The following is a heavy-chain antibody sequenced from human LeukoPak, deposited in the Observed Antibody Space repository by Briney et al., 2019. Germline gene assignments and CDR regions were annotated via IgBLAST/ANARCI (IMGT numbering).Heavy chain of an antibody. V-gene: IGHV4-31*03. D-gene: IGHD2-2*01. CDR3: AREVVPAAFAMDV. Sequence: SETLSLTCTVSGGSISSGGYYWYWIRHHPGKGLEWIGYIYYSGSTYYNPSLKSRLTISVDTSKNQFSLKLSSVTAADTAVYYCAREVVPAAFAMDVWGQGTTVTVSS. CDR2: IYYSGST. CDR1: GGSISSGGYY. J-gene: IGHJ6*02.